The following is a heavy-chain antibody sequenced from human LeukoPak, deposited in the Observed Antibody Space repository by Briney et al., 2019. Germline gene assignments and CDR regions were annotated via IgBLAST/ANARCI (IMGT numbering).Heavy chain of an antibody. D-gene: IGHD5-18*01. Sequence: GGSLRLSCTSSGFTFSSYWMHWVRQVPGKGLEWVSRINSDGTSTSYADSVKGRFTISRDNSKNTLYLQMNSLRAEDTAVYYCAREGDTPQGSWFDPWGQGTLVTVSS. CDR1: GFTFSSYW. J-gene: IGHJ5*02. CDR3: AREGDTPQGSWFDP. CDR2: INSDGTST. V-gene: IGHV3-74*01.